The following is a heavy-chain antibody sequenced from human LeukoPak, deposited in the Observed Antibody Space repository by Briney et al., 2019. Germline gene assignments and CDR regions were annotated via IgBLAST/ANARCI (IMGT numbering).Heavy chain of an antibody. Sequence: EPGGSLRLSCAASGFTFSSYSMNWVRQAPGKGLEWVSSISSSSYIYYADSVKGRFTISRDNAKNSLYLQMNSLRAEDTAVYYCARDSSSDAPDGFDILGQGTMVTVSS. D-gene: IGHD6-6*01. V-gene: IGHV3-21*01. J-gene: IGHJ3*02. CDR1: GFTFSSYS. CDR2: ISSSSYI. CDR3: ARDSSSDAPDGFDI.